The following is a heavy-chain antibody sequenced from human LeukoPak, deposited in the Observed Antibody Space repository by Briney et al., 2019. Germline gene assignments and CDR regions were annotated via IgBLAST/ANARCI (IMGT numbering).Heavy chain of an antibody. Sequence: GGSLRLSCAASTFTLSNYWMSWVRQAPGKGLEWMANIKQDGGEKNYVDSVKGRFTISRDNAKNSLYLQMNSLRVEDMAVYYCARDHLREGATGASEIWGQGTMVTVSS. V-gene: IGHV3-7*05. CDR3: ARDHLREGATGASEI. D-gene: IGHD1-26*01. CDR1: TFTLSNYW. J-gene: IGHJ3*02. CDR2: IKQDGGEK.